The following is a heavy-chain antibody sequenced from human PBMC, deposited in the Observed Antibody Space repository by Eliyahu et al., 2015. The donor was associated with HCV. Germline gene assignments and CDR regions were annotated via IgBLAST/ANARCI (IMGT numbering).Heavy chain of an antibody. CDR1: XXPFNNFG. Sequence: QVQLVEXGGGVVQPGRSLXLSXXASXXPFNNFGMHXVRQXPGKGLEWVAVISYDGSKTYYADSVTGRFTISRDNSKNTLYLQMNRLKPEDTAMYYCAKPAVLLWFGEGRNYFDYWGLGTLVTASS. J-gene: IGHJ4*02. D-gene: IGHD3-10*01. CDR3: AKPAVLLWFGEGRNYFDY. V-gene: IGHV3-30*18. CDR2: ISYDGSKT.